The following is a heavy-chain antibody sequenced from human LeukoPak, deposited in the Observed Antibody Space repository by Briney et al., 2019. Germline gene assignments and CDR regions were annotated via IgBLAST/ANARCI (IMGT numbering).Heavy chain of an antibody. CDR2: IFHSGDT. J-gene: IGHJ5*02. D-gene: IGHD1-26*01. Sequence: PSETLSLTCNVSGASIRSHFWSWLRQSPGKRLEHIGHIFHSGDTDYNPSLTNRATISLDTPKNQISLNLRSVTAADTAMYYCARGSGSPRFDPWGQGTLVTVSS. CDR3: ARGSGSPRFDP. CDR1: GASIRSHF. V-gene: IGHV4-59*11.